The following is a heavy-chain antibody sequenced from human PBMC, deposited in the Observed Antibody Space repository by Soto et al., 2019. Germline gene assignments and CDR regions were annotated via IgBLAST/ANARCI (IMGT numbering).Heavy chain of an antibody. CDR1: GFTFSSYG. J-gene: IGHJ4*02. Sequence: QVQLVESGGGVVQPGRSLRLSCAASGFTFSSYGMHWVRQAPGKGLAWVAVIWYDGSNKYYADSVKGRFTISRDNSKNTLYLQMNSLRAEDTAVYYCARNGIAVAGTTHYLYYFDYWGQGTLVTVSS. CDR3: ARNGIAVAGTTHYLYYFDY. CDR2: IWYDGSNK. V-gene: IGHV3-33*01. D-gene: IGHD6-19*01.